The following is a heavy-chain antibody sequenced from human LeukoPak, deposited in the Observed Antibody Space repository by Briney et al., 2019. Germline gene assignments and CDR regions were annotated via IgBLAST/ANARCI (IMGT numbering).Heavy chain of an antibody. CDR2: IYYSGST. D-gene: IGHD4-17*01. CDR1: GGSLSSYY. J-gene: IGHJ5*02. Sequence: SETLSLTCTVSGGSLSSYYWSWIRQPPGKGLEWIGYIYYSGSTNYNPSLKRRVTISVDTSKNQFSLKLSSVTAADTAVYYCARHSYGDGAWFDPWGQGTLVTVSS. V-gene: IGHV4-59*08. CDR3: ARHSYGDGAWFDP.